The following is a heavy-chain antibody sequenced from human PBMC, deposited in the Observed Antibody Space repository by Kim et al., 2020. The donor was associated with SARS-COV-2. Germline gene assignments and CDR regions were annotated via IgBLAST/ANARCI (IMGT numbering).Heavy chain of an antibody. V-gene: IGHV3-23*01. CDR1: GFSFSNFG. D-gene: IGHD3-22*01. Sequence: GGSLRLSCAASGFSFSNFGMSWVRQAPGKGLEWVSTIYGNGGDTYYADSVKGRFTISRDNSKNTLYLQMNSLRAEDTAIYYCAKDLYSSGYSYVGGDAFDIWGQGTMVTVS. CDR2: IYGNGGDT. J-gene: IGHJ3*02. CDR3: AKDLYSSGYSYVGGDAFDI.